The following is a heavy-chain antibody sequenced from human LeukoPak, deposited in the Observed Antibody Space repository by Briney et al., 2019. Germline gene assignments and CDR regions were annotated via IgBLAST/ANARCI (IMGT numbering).Heavy chain of an antibody. CDR2: ISYDGSNE. V-gene: IGHV3-30*18. J-gene: IGHJ4*02. CDR3: AKRGDDCSGGSCYVDN. CDR1: GFTFSIYG. Sequence: PGGSLRLSCAASGFTFSIYGMHRVRQAPGKGLEWVATISYDGSNEYYADSVRGRFIISRDNSKNTLYLQMNSLRAEDTAVYYCAKRGDDCSGGSCYVDNWGQGTLVTVSS. D-gene: IGHD2-15*01.